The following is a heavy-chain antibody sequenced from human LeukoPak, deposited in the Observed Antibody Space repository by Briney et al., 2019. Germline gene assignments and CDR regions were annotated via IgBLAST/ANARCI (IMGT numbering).Heavy chain of an antibody. CDR1: GGTFSSYA. Sequence: GASVKVSCKASGGTFSSYAISWVRQAPGQGLEWMGGIIPIFGTANYAQKFQGRVTITADESTSTAYMELSSLRSEDTAVYYCARLLYKTYSSGWYEGFDYWGQGTLVTVSS. CDR2: IIPIFGTA. J-gene: IGHJ4*02. CDR3: ARLLYKTYSSGWYEGFDY. D-gene: IGHD6-19*01. V-gene: IGHV1-69*13.